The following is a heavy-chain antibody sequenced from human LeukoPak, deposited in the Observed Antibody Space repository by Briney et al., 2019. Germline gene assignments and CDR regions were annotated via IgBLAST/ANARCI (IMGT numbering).Heavy chain of an antibody. D-gene: IGHD3-22*01. V-gene: IGHV4-31*03. J-gene: IGHJ4*02. CDR3: AREGYDSSYYYYLDY. CDR1: GGSISSGDYY. Sequence: PSQTLSLTCPVSGGSISSGDYYWSWIRQHPGKGLERIGNICYSGSTYYNPSLKSRVTISVDTSKSQFSLKLSSVTAADTAVYYCAREGYDSSYYYYLDYWGQGTLVTVSS. CDR2: ICYSGST.